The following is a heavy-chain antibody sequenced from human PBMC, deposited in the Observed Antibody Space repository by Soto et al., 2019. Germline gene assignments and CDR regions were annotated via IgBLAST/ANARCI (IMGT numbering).Heavy chain of an antibody. D-gene: IGHD2-15*01. J-gene: IGHJ6*02. CDR1: GFTFSSYC. V-gene: IGHV3-74*01. CDR2: INSDGSST. Sequence: LRLSCAASGFTFSSYCMHWVRQAPGKGLVWVSRINSDGSSTSYADSVKGRLTISRDNAKNTLYLQMNSLRAEDTAVYYCASCSGGSCYSGRYYYGMDVWGQGTTVTVSS. CDR3: ASCSGGSCYSGRYYYGMDV.